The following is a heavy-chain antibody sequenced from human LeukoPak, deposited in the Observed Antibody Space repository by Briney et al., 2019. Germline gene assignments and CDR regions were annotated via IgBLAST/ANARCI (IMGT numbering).Heavy chain of an antibody. CDR3: ARELYYSGSLSWFDP. CDR1: GFTVSSNY. Sequence: PGGSLRLPCAASGFTVSSNYMSWVRQAPGKGLEWVANIKPSGSEKHYADSVEGRFTISRDNAKNSLYLQMNSLRAEDTAMYYCARELYYSGSLSWFDPWGQGTLVTVSS. D-gene: IGHD3-10*01. CDR2: IKPSGSEK. V-gene: IGHV3-7*01. J-gene: IGHJ5*02.